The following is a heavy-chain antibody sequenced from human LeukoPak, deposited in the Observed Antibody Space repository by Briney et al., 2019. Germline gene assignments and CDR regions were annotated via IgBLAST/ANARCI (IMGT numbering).Heavy chain of an antibody. J-gene: IGHJ4*02. CDR1: GGTFSSYA. V-gene: IGHV1-69*04. CDR2: IIPIFGIA. Sequence: AASVTVSCTASGGTFSSYAISWVRQAPGQGLEWMGRIIPIFGIANYAQKFQGRVTITADKSTSTAYMELSSLRSEDTAVYYCARAAYCGGGCHTNFDYWGQGTLVTVSS. CDR3: ARAAYCGGGCHTNFDY. D-gene: IGHD2-21*02.